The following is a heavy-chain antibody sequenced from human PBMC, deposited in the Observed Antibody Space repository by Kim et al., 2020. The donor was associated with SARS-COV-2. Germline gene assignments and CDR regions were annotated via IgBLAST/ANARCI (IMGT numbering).Heavy chain of an antibody. CDR3: AAVTGTVN. CDR1: GFTFRTNG. V-gene: IGHV3-74*01. Sequence: GGSLRLSCAASGFTFRTNGMHWVRQAPGKGPVWVSRINSDGSTTTYADSVKGRFTISRDNAKNTLYLQMNSLRVEDTAVYHCAAVTGTVNWGQVTLFSDS. J-gene: IGHJ4*02. D-gene: IGHD6-19*01. CDR2: INSDGSTT.